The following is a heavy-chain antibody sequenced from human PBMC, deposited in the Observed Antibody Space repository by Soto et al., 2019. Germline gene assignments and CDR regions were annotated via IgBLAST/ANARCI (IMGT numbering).Heavy chain of an antibody. Sequence: SVKVACKAFGYTFTSYGISWVRQNPGQGLEWVGRINPILSMSNYAQKFQGRVTMTADKSTSTAYMELRSLRSEDTAMYYCATSYGSGYRAFDYWGQGALVTVSS. CDR1: GYTFTSYG. V-gene: IGHV1-69*04. D-gene: IGHD3-10*01. J-gene: IGHJ4*02. CDR3: ATSYGSGYRAFDY. CDR2: INPILSMS.